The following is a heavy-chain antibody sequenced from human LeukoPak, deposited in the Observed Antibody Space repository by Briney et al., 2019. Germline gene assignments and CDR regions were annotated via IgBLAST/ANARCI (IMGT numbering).Heavy chain of an antibody. V-gene: IGHV1-8*01. CDR2: MNPNTGNT. Sequence: GASVKVSWKVSGYTFTSYDINWVRQATGQGLEWMGWMNPNTGNTGYAQKFQGRVTMTRNTSISTAYMELSSLRSEDSAVYYCARDYYCTNGVCSTAQFDYWGQGTLVTVSS. CDR1: GYTFTSYD. CDR3: ARDYYCTNGVCSTAQFDY. D-gene: IGHD2-8*01. J-gene: IGHJ4*02.